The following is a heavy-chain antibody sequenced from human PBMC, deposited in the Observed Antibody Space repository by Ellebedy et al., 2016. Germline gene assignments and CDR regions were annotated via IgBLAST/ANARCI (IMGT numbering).Heavy chain of an antibody. CDR1: GFTFTT. Sequence: ASVKVSCKASGFTFTTVQWVRQARGQRLEWIGWIVVGSGYTNYAQTFQERVTVTTDMSTNTAYMELSSLKSEDTAVYSCARGSYSGYDPFDYWGQGTLVTVSS. CDR2: IVVGSGYT. D-gene: IGHD5-12*01. J-gene: IGHJ4*02. V-gene: IGHV1-58*01. CDR3: ARGSYSGYDPFDY.